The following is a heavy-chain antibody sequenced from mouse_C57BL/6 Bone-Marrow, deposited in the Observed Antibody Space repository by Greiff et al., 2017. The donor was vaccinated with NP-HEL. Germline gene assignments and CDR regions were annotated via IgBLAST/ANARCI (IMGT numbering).Heavy chain of an antibody. D-gene: IGHD1-1*01. CDR2: IRSKSNNYAT. Sequence: EVQLVESGGGLVQPKGSLKLSCAASGFSFNTYAMNWVRQAPGKGLEWVARIRSKSNNYATYYADSVKDRFTISRDDSESMLYLQMNNLKTEDTAMYYCVRLRDYGSSYPHYYAMDYWGQGTSVTVSS. V-gene: IGHV10-1*01. CDR3: VRLRDYGSSYPHYYAMDY. CDR1: GFSFNTYA. J-gene: IGHJ4*01.